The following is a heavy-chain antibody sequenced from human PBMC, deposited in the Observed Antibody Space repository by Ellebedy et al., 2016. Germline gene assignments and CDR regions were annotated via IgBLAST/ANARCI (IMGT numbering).Heavy chain of an antibody. D-gene: IGHD3-16*01. Sequence: GESLKISCAASASAFSGYTMNWVRQAPGKGLEWVSSISSTGTDIYYADSVKGRFTISRDNAKNSLYLQMKSLRADDTAVYYCVRGVGGTSLNWFDPWGQGTPVTVSS. CDR2: ISSTGTDI. CDR3: VRGVGGTSLNWFDP. V-gene: IGHV3-21*01. J-gene: IGHJ5*02. CDR1: ASAFSGYT.